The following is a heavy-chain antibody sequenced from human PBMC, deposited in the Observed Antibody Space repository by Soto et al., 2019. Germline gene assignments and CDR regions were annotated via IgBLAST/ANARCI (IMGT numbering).Heavy chain of an antibody. CDR3: ARLPREDYYGSGGFDP. Sequence: SGPTLVNPTQTLTLTCTFSGFSLSTSGMCVSWIRQPPGKALEWLALIDWNDGKYYNTSLQTRLTISKDTSKNQVVLTMTNMDPVDTSTYYCARLPREDYYGSGGFDPWGQGTLVTVSS. J-gene: IGHJ5*02. D-gene: IGHD3-10*01. CDR1: GFSLSTSGMC. V-gene: IGHV2-70*01. CDR2: IDWNDGK.